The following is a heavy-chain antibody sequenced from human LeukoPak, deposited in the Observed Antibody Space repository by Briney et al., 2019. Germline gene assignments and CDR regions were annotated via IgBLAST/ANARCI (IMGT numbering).Heavy chain of an antibody. J-gene: IGHJ5*02. D-gene: IGHD3-10*01. Sequence: ASVKVSCKASGYTFTSYGISWVRQAPGQGLEWMGWINAYNGNTNYAQKLQGRVTMTTDTSTSTAYMELRSLRSDDTAVYYCARVAGTMVRGVMVDPWGQGTLVTVSS. CDR3: ARVAGTMVRGVMVDP. CDR1: GYTFTSYG. V-gene: IGHV1-18*01. CDR2: INAYNGNT.